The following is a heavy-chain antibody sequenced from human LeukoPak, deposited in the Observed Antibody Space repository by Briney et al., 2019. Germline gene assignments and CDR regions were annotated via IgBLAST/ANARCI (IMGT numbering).Heavy chain of an antibody. CDR1: GGSISSSSYY. D-gene: IGHD1-26*01. V-gene: IGHV4-39*07. J-gene: IGHJ3*02. CDR2: IYYSGST. Sequence: SETLSLTCTVSGGSISSSSYYWGWIRQPPGKGLEWIGTIYYSGSTYYNPSLKSRVTISVDTSKNQFSLKLRSVTAADTAVYYCARDKWEPRYAFAIWGQGTMVTVSS. CDR3: ARDKWEPRYAFAI.